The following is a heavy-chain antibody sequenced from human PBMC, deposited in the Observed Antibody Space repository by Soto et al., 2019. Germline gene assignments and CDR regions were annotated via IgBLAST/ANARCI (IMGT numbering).Heavy chain of an antibody. D-gene: IGHD1-1*01. CDR1: GYSFSNYG. Sequence: QVHLVQSGAEVKKPGASVKVSCKASGYSFSNYGISWVRQAPGQGLEWIGWISTFNGNTNYAQSFQGRVTMTTDTSTSTAYMDLRSLRFDDTAVYYCARGHWTDPLDVWAQGTAVTVSS. V-gene: IGHV1-18*01. CDR2: ISTFNGNT. CDR3: ARGHWTDPLDV. J-gene: IGHJ6*02.